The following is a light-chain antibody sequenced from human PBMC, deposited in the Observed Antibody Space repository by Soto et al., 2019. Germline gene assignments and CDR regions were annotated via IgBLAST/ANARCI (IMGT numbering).Light chain of an antibody. J-gene: IGKJ1*01. CDR1: QSVSSS. Sequence: DIVMTQSPDTLSVSQGERATLSCRASQSVSSSLAWYQQKPGRSPRLLIYGASTRAIGIPARFSGSGSGTEFTLTISSLQSEDFAVYYCLQYNNWWTFGQGTKVDIK. V-gene: IGKV3-15*01. CDR2: GAS. CDR3: LQYNNWWT.